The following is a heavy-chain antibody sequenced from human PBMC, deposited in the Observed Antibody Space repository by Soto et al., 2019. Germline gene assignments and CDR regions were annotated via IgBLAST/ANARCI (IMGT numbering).Heavy chain of an antibody. Sequence: QEQLVQSGAEVKKPGAPVKVSCKASGYTFSNYNINWVRQASGQGLEWMGWMNPDSGNTGYAEKFQGRVTMAGNRSISTAYMELSGLRSEDTAVYYCAREAASDPSFYYPYMDVWGKGATVTVSS. D-gene: IGHD1-26*01. V-gene: IGHV1-8*01. CDR1: GYTFSNYN. CDR3: AREAASDPSFYYPYMDV. J-gene: IGHJ6*03. CDR2: MNPDSGNT.